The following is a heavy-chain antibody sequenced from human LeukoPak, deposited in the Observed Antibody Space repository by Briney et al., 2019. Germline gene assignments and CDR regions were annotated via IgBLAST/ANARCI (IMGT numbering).Heavy chain of an antibody. CDR1: GFTFTSSA. Sequence: SVKVSCKASGFTFTSSAVQWARQARGQRLEWIGWIVVGSGNTNYAQKFQERVTITRDMSTSTVYMELSSLRSEDTAVYYCAAEGRPTVVTFRKGAVDLWGQGTMVTVSS. J-gene: IGHJ3*01. CDR3: AAEGRPTVVTFRKGAVDL. D-gene: IGHD4-23*01. V-gene: IGHV1-58*01. CDR2: IVVGSGNT.